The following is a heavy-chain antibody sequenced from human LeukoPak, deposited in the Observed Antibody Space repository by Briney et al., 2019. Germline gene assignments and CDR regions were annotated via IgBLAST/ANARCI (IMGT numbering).Heavy chain of an antibody. CDR2: INDDGSDT. D-gene: IGHD2-2*01. CDR1: RFTFKLYW. Sequence: GGSLRLSCAVSRFTFKLYWMHWVRQAPGKGPVWVSRINDDGSDTTYADSVKGRFTISRDDAKNMLFLQMNSLRAEDTAVYYCAREPFSGKYEKNWFDPWGQGTLVTVSS. CDR3: AREPFSGKYEKNWFDP. V-gene: IGHV3-74*01. J-gene: IGHJ5*02.